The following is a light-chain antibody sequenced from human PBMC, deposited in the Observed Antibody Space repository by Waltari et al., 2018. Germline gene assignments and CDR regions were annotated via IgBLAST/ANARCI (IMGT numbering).Light chain of an antibody. CDR1: QRVGTW. Sequence: DSQMTEAPSTVAASVGERVTISGRDSQRVGTWLAWYQQKPGKVPKLFIYMAYRLDSGVPSSFSASGAGTDFPLHIRRLQPDDFATYSCTQYSSFSTFGQGTKV. CDR3: TQYSSFST. V-gene: IGKV1-5*03. CDR2: MAY. J-gene: IGKJ2*01.